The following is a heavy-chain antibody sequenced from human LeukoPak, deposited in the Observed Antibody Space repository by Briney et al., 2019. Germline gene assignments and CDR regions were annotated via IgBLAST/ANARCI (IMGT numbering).Heavy chain of an antibody. Sequence: ASVKVSCKASGYTFTSYGISWVRQAPGQGLQWMGWISTDNGDTNFAQKLQGRVTMTTDTSTSTVYMELRSLRADDTAVYYCARDYVCSGLTCDDCFDPWGQGTLVTVSS. D-gene: IGHD3-22*01. J-gene: IGHJ5*02. CDR2: ISTDNGDT. CDR1: GYTFTSYG. CDR3: ARDYVCSGLTCDDCFDP. V-gene: IGHV1-18*01.